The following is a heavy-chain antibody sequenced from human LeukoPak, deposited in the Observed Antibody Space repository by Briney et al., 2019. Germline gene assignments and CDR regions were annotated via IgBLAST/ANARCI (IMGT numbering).Heavy chain of an antibody. D-gene: IGHD2-15*01. Sequence: SETLSLTCTVSGGSISSSSYYWGWIRQPPGKGLEWIGSIYYSGSAYYNPSLKSRVTISVDTSKNQFSLKLSSVTAADTAVYYCARQESIVVVVADDGGYYYGMDVWGQGTTVTVSS. CDR1: GGSISSSSYY. V-gene: IGHV4-39*07. CDR3: ARQESIVVVVADDGGYYYGMDV. CDR2: IYYSGSA. J-gene: IGHJ6*02.